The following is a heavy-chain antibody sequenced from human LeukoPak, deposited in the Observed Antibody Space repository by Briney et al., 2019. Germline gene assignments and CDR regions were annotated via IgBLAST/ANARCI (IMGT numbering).Heavy chain of an antibody. J-gene: IGHJ4*02. Sequence: SETLSLTCTVSGGSISSYYWSWLRQPPGKGLEWIGYIYYSGSTNYNPSLKRRVTILVDKSRNQFSLKLSSVNTADTAVYFCGRGGGVGANIQFDYWGQGTLVTVSS. D-gene: IGHD4/OR15-4a*01. CDR3: GRGGGVGANIQFDY. V-gene: IGHV4-59*01. CDR2: IYYSGST. CDR1: GGSISSYY.